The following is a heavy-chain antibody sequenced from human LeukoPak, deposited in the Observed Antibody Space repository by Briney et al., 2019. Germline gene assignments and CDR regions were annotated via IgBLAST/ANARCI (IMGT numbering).Heavy chain of an antibody. CDR1: GRSFIGYY. V-gene: IGHV4-34*01. CDR2: INHSGST. J-gene: IGHJ4*02. Sequence: PAETLSLTCALYGRSFIGYYWSWIRQPPGKGLECIGEINHSGSTNYNPSRKSRVTISVDTSKNQLSLKLSSVTAADTAVYYCARGRYSSGWYTGVNYWGEGTLVTVS. CDR3: ARGRYSSGWYTGVNY. D-gene: IGHD6-19*01.